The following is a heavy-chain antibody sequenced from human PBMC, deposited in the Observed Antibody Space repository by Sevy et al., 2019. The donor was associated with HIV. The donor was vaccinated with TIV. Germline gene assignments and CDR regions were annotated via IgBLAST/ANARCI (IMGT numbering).Heavy chain of an antibody. CDR2: INWNGANT. D-gene: IGHD2-2*01. Sequence: GGSLRLSCVASGFTFDDHGMSWVRQLPGKGLEWVAGINWNGANTGYADSVKGRFTISRDSVNNSLYLEMNSLGVEDTALYYCARCATSSDYYYGMDVWGQGTTVTVSS. V-gene: IGHV3-20*04. CDR1: GFTFDDHG. J-gene: IGHJ6*02. CDR3: ARCATSSDYYYGMDV.